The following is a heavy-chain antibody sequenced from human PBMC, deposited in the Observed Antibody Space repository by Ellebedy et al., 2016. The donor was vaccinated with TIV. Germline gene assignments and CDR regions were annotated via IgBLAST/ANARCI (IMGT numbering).Heavy chain of an antibody. CDR2: IYYTGST. CDR1: GDSISRSSYY. J-gene: IGHJ5*02. V-gene: IGHV4-39*01. CDR3: ARWFGELLYVRWFDP. Sequence: SETLSLTCTVSGDSISRSSYYWGWIRQPPGKGLEWIGSIYYTGSTDYNPSLKSRVAISADTSKNQFSLRLSSVTAAATAVYYCARWFGELLYVRWFDPWGQGTLVTVSS. D-gene: IGHD3-10*01.